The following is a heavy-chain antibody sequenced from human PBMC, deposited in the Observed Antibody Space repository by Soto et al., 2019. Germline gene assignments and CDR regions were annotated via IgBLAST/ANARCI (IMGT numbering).Heavy chain of an antibody. Sequence: QVQLQESGPGLVKPSETLSLTCTVSGGSISGGEYYWSWIRQPPGKGLEWIGYIHHRGSAYYNPSLRSRLTISLDASKNQFSLKLSSVTAADSAVYYCAGRLEPDYGDWHYFDQWGQGKLVIVSS. CDR3: AGRLEPDYGDWHYFDQ. CDR2: IHHRGSA. V-gene: IGHV4-30-4*01. D-gene: IGHD4-17*01. J-gene: IGHJ4*02. CDR1: GGSISGGEYY.